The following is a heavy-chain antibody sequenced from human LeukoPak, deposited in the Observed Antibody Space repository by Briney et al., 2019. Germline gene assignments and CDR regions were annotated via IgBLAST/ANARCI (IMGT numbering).Heavy chain of an antibody. V-gene: IGHV1-46*01. CDR3: ARDLVIAAAGTSSDDY. J-gene: IGHJ4*02. Sequence: ASVEVSCKASGYTFTSYYMHRVRQAPGQGLEWMGIINPSGGSTSYAQKFQGRVTMTRDTSTSTVYMELSSLRSEDTAVYYCARDLVIAAAGTSSDDYWGQGTLVTVSS. D-gene: IGHD6-13*01. CDR2: INPSGGST. CDR1: GYTFTSYY.